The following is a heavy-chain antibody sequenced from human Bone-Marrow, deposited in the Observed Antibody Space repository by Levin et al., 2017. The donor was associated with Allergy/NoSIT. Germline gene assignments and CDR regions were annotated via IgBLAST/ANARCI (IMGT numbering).Heavy chain of an antibody. J-gene: IGHJ5*02. D-gene: IGHD1-1*01. Sequence: SGPTLVKPTQTLTLTCTFSGFSLTTNGVGVGWIRQPPGKALEWLAVIYWDDDKRYSPSLESRLTITKDTSKNQVVLTMTNMDSVDTGTYYCAQRPYVPNSWKSENWFDTWGQGTLVTVSS. V-gene: IGHV2-5*02. CDR3: AQRPYVPNSWKSENWFDT. CDR1: GFSLTTNGVG. CDR2: IYWDDDK.